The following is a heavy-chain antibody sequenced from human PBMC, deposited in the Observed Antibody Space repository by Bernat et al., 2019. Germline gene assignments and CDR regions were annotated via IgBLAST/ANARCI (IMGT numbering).Heavy chain of an antibody. CDR2: VYSSGST. J-gene: IGHJ5*02. CDR3: ARGTYQLLWPSFDP. D-gene: IGHD2-2*01. V-gene: IGHV4-39*02. CDR1: AGSISSHNYF. Sequence: QLQLQESGPGLVKPSETLSLTCTVSAGSISSHNYFWGWIREPPGKGLEWIGSVYSSGSTYYNPSLKGRVTISVDTSKNQFSLKLTSVTAADTAVYYCARGTYQLLWPSFDPWGQGTLVTVSS.